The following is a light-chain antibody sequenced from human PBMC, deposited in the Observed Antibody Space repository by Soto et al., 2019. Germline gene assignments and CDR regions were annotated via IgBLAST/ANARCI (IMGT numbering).Light chain of an antibody. J-gene: IGLJ1*01. CDR2: DDS. CDR1: NIGGKS. V-gene: IGLV3-21*02. Sequence: ELTQPPSVSVAPGQTARITCGGNNIGGKSVHWYQQKPGQAPVLVVYDDSDRPSGIPDRFSGSNSGDTATLTIRRVEAGDEADYYCHVWDSSSDHYVFGTGTQLTVL. CDR3: HVWDSSSDHYV.